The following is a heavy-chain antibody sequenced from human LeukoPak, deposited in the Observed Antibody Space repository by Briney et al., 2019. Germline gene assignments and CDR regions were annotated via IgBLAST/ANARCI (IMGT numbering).Heavy chain of an antibody. D-gene: IGHD2-2*01. Sequence: GASVKVSCKASGYTFTGYYMHWVRQAPGQGLEWMGWINPNSGGTNYAQKFQGRVTMTRDTSISTAYMELSRLRSDDTAVYYCARSPRYRSSTSCLYLDYWGQGTLVTVSS. J-gene: IGHJ4*02. CDR3: ARSPRYRSSTSCLYLDY. CDR1: GYTFTGYY. V-gene: IGHV1-2*02. CDR2: INPNSGGT.